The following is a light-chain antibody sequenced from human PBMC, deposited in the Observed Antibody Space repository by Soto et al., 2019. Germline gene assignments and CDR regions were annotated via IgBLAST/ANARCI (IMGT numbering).Light chain of an antibody. CDR3: QQRSDWLLT. CDR1: QSVSSY. Sequence: ELVLTQSPATLSLSPGERAPLSCRASQSVSSYLAWYPQKPGQAPRLLIYDASNRATGIPARFSGSGSGTDFTLTISRLEPEDFAVYYCQQRSDWLLTFGGGTKVDIK. V-gene: IGKV3-11*01. CDR2: DAS. J-gene: IGKJ4*01.